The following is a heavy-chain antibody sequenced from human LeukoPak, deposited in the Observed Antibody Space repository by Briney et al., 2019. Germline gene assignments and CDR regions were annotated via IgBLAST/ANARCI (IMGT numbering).Heavy chain of an antibody. J-gene: IGHJ4*02. CDR3: ARGGDGYNPRSHFDY. CDR1: GFTFSDSY. D-gene: IGHD5-24*01. Sequence: PGGSLRLSCAASGFTFSDSYMSWIRQAPGKGLEYISYISSSGSTIYYADSVKGRFTLSRDNAKNSLSLEMNSLRAEDTAVYYCARGGDGYNPRSHFDYWGQGTLVTVSS. V-gene: IGHV3-11*01. CDR2: ISSSGSTI.